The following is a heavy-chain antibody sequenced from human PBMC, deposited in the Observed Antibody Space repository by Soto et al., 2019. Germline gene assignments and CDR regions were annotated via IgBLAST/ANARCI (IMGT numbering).Heavy chain of an antibody. CDR3: ARQALRFYGMDV. D-gene: IGHD3-16*01. Sequence: PSETLSLTCTVSGGSISSSSYYWGWIRQPPGKGLEWIGSIYYSGSTYYNPSLKSRVTISVDTSKNQFSLKLSSVTAAGTAVYYCARQALRFYGMDVWGQGTTVTVSS. CDR2: IYYSGST. J-gene: IGHJ6*02. V-gene: IGHV4-39*01. CDR1: GGSISSSSYY.